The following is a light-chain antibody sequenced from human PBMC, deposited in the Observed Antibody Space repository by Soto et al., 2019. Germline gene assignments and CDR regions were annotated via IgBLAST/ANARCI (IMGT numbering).Light chain of an antibody. J-gene: IGKJ4*01. V-gene: IGKV3-20*01. CDR2: GAS. Sequence: EIVLTQSPGTLSLSPGERATLSCRASQSVSSSYFAWYQFKPGQAPRLLIYGASSRATGIPDRFSGSESGTDFTLTISGPESEDFAVYYCQQYGSSPLTFGGGTKAEIK. CDR1: QSVSSSY. CDR3: QQYGSSPLT.